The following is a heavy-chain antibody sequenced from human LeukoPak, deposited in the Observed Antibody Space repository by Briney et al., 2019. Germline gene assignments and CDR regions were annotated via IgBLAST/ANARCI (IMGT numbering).Heavy chain of an antibody. V-gene: IGHV4-59*01. CDR2: IYYSGST. D-gene: IGHD3-22*01. Sequence: SETLSLTCNVSGGSISSYYWSWIRQPPGKGLEWIGYIYYSGSTNYNPSLKSRVTISVDTSKNQFSLKLSSVTAADTAVYYCARDLQAYDSSGYYYVGAFDIWGQGTMVTVSS. CDR1: GGSISSYY. J-gene: IGHJ3*02. CDR3: ARDLQAYDSSGYYYVGAFDI.